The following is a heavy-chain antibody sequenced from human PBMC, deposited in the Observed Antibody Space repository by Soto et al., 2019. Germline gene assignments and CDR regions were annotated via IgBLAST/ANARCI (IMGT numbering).Heavy chain of an antibody. V-gene: IGHV3-30*18. CDR3: AKVASGYFDY. CDR2: ISYDGSIK. J-gene: IGHJ4*02. Sequence: QVQLVESGGGVVQPGRSLRLSCAASGFTFSSYGMHWVRQAPGKGLEWVAVISYDGSIKYYADSVKGRFTIYRDNSKNTLYLQMNSLRAEDTAVYYCAKVASGYFDYWGQGTLVTVSS. D-gene: IGHD2-15*01. CDR1: GFTFSSYG.